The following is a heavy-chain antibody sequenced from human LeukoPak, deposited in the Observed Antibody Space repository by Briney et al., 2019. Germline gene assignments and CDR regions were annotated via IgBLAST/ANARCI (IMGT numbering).Heavy chain of an antibody. Sequence: SETLSLTCTVSAGSIRNYYWSWIQQPPGQGLEWIGYVYYSGSTDYNPSLQSRVTISVDIPKKHFSLKLTSVTAADTAVYYCARGPLGFCTTSGCSTDAFDIWGQGTMVTVSS. CDR1: AGSIRNYY. CDR2: VYYSGST. D-gene: IGHD2-2*02. CDR3: ARGPLGFCTTSGCSTDAFDI. J-gene: IGHJ3*02. V-gene: IGHV4-59*01.